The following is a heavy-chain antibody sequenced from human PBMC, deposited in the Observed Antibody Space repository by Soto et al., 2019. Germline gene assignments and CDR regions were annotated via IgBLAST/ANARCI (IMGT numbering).Heavy chain of an antibody. Sequence: LSLTCTVSGGSISSGGYYWSWIRQHPGKGLEWIGYIYYSGSTYYNPSLKSRVTISVDTSKNQFSLKLSSVTAADTAVYYCAREFSAYYDFWSGPRGWFDPWGQGTLVTVSS. J-gene: IGHJ5*02. CDR1: GGSISSGGYY. CDR3: AREFSAYYDFWSGPRGWFDP. V-gene: IGHV4-31*03. D-gene: IGHD3-3*01. CDR2: IYYSGST.